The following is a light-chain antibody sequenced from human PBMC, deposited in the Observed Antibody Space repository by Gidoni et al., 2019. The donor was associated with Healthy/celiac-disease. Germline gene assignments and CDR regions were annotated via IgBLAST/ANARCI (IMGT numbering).Light chain of an antibody. CDR3: QQYGSSPKT. J-gene: IGKJ1*01. V-gene: IGKV3-20*01. CDR1: QSVSSSY. CDR2: GAS. Sequence: EIVLTQSPGTLSLSPGERATLSCRASQSVSSSYLAWYQQKPGQAPRLLIYGASRATGIPDRFSGSGSGTDFTLTISRLEPEDFAVYYCQQYGSSPKTFGQGTKVEIK.